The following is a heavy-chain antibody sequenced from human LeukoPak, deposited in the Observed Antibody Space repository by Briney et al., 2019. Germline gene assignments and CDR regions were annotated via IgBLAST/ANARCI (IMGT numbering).Heavy chain of an antibody. Sequence: RGSLRLSCTVSGFTVSSNSMSWVRQAPGKGLEWVSFIYSGGNTHYSDSVKGRFTISRDNSKNTLYLQMNSLRVEDTAVYYCARRAGEYSHPYDYWGQGTLVTVSS. J-gene: IGHJ4*02. V-gene: IGHV3-53*01. CDR1: GFTVSSNS. CDR2: IYSGGNT. D-gene: IGHD4-17*01. CDR3: ARRAGEYSHPYDY.